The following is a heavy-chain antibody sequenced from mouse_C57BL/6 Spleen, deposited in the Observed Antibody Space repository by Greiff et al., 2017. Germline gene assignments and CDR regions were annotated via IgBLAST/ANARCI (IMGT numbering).Heavy chain of an antibody. CDR2: IDPSDSEP. D-gene: IGHD2-12*01. CDR3: ARRDSDYYAMGY. J-gene: IGHJ4*01. V-gene: IGHV1-52*01. Sequence: QVQLQQPGAELVRPGSSVKLSCKASGYTFTSYWMHWVKQRPIQGLEWIGNIDPSDSEPHYNQKFKDKATLTVDKSSSTAYMQLSSLTSEDSAVYYCARRDSDYYAMGYRGQGTSVTVAS. CDR1: GYTFTSYW.